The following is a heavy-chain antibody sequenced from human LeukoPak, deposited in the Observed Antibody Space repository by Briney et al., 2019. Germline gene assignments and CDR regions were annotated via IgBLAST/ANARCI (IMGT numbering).Heavy chain of an antibody. CDR3: AADTSTGRLSWSYFDY. D-gene: IGHD3-16*02. CDR2: IVVGSGNT. CDR1: GFTFTSSA. J-gene: IGHJ4*02. Sequence: SVKVSCKASGFTFTSSAMQWVRQARGQRLEWIGWIVVGSGNTNYAQKFQERVTITRDMSTSTAYMELSSLRSEDTAVYYCAADTSTGRLSWSYFDYWGQGTLVTVSS. V-gene: IGHV1-58*02.